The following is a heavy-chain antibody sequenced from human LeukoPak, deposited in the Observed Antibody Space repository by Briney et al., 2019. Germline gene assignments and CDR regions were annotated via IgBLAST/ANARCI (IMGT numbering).Heavy chain of an antibody. CDR2: IWYDGGNK. D-gene: IGHD2-2*01. CDR3: ARDQDIVVVPAADVWFDP. V-gene: IGHV3-33*01. J-gene: IGHJ5*02. CDR1: GFTFSSYG. Sequence: QPGRSLRLSCAASGFTFSSYGMHWVRQAPGKGLEWVAVIWYDGGNKYYADSVKGRFTISRDNSKNTLYLQMNSLRAEDTAVYYCARDQDIVVVPAADVWFDPWGQGTLVTVSS.